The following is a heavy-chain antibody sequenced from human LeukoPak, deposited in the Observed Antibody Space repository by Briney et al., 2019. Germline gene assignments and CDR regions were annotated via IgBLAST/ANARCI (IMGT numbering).Heavy chain of an antibody. Sequence: SETLSLTCTVSGCSIISYYWSWIRQPPGRGLEWIGYIYYSGSTNYNPPLKSRVTMSVDTSKNQFSLNLSSVTAADTAVYYCARGPYSSRYDYWGQGTVVTVSS. CDR3: ARGPYSSRYDY. D-gene: IGHD6-13*01. V-gene: IGHV4-59*01. CDR2: IYYSGST. CDR1: GCSIISYY. J-gene: IGHJ4*02.